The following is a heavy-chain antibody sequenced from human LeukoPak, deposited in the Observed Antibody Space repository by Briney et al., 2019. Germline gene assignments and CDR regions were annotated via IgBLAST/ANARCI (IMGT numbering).Heavy chain of an antibody. CDR1: VYPFSNYA. CDR3: ATGRECESSGYRLLDY. D-gene: IGHD3-22*01. J-gene: IGHJ4*02. Sequence: GGPLTLSCSLSVYPFSNYAMIWLRQSPGKGGDGVANIKQEESEIHCVHAVKGRFTLSRDNAKKSLYLQMHSLRAEDPAFYYFATGRECESSGYRLLDYWGEGTLVTVS. V-gene: IGHV3-7*01. CDR2: IKQEESEI.